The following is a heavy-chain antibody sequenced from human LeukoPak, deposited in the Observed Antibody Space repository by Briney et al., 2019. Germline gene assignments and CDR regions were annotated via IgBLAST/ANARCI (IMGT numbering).Heavy chain of an antibody. CDR3: ASTNDFGDYMGA. CDR1: GGSISSGGYS. CDR2: MYHGGST. V-gene: IGHV4-30-2*01. J-gene: IGHJ5*02. Sequence: TSETLSLTCAVSGGSISSGGYSWSWIRQPPGKGLEWIGYMYHGGSTYYNPSLEGRVTISVDRSKNQLSLKVSSVTAADTAVYYCASTNDFGDYMGAWGQGILVTVSS. D-gene: IGHD4-17*01.